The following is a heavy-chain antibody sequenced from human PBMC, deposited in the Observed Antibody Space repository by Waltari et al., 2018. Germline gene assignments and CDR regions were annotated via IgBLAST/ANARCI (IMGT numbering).Heavy chain of an antibody. D-gene: IGHD6-13*01. CDR2: IYQNGNT. V-gene: IGHV4-38-2*02. Sequence: QVQLQESGPGLVKPSETLSLTCTVSGYSISSGYYLCWFRQPPGKGLEWIGSIYQNGNTYYNPSLKSRVTISVDTSKNQFSLKLSSVTAADTAVYYCARVGQQPTRYMDVWGKGTTVTVSS. J-gene: IGHJ6*03. CDR1: GYSISSGYY. CDR3: ARVGQQPTRYMDV.